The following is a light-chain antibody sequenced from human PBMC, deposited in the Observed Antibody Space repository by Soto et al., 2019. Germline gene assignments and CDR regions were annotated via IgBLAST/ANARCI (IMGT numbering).Light chain of an antibody. CDR3: SSFVSSSSLVL. Sequence: QSALTQPASVSGSPGQSITISCTGTSSDVGSYNLVSWYQQHPGKAPKLMIYEGSKRPSGVSNRFSGSKSGNTASLTISGLQAEDEADYYCSSFVSSSSLVLFGGGTKLTVL. CDR2: EGS. J-gene: IGLJ2*01. CDR1: SSDVGSYNL. V-gene: IGLV2-14*02.